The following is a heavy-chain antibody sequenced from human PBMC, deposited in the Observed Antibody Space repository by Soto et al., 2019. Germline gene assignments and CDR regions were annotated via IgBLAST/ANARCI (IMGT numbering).Heavy chain of an antibody. D-gene: IGHD1-26*01. Sequence: PSETLSLTCTVSGSTISSGDYYWSCLRQPPGKGLEWIGHIYYSGSTHYNPSLNSRVTISVDTSKNQFSLKLISVTAADTAVYYCATFSIVGGTNRGWFDPWGQG. V-gene: IGHV4-30-4*02. CDR2: IYYSGST. CDR1: GSTISSGDYY. J-gene: IGHJ5*02. CDR3: ATFSIVGGTNRGWFDP.